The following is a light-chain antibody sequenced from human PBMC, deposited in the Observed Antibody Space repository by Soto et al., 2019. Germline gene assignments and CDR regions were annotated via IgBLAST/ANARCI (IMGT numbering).Light chain of an antibody. CDR1: SSDIGGYNY. J-gene: IGLJ1*01. V-gene: IGLV2-14*03. Sequence: QSVLTQPASVSGSPGQSITFSCTGTSSDIGGYNYVSWYQQHPGKAPKLMIYDVTNRPSGVSNRFSGSKSGNTASLTISGLQAEDEADYYCTSYTSSTTFYVFGTGTKLTVL. CDR2: DVT. CDR3: TSYTSSTTFYV.